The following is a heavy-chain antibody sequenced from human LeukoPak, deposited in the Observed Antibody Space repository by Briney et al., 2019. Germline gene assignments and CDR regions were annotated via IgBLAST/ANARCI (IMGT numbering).Heavy chain of an antibody. CDR2: INHSGST. CDR3: ARVLGAGLAVTTSDAFDI. D-gene: IGHD4-11*01. V-gene: IGHV4-34*01. CDR1: GGSFSGYY. J-gene: IGHJ3*02. Sequence: SETLSLTCAVYGGSFSGYYWSWIRQPPGKGLEWIGEINHSGSTNYNPSLKSRVTMSVDTSKNQFSLKLSSVTAADTAVYYCARVLGAGLAVTTSDAFDIWGQGTMVTVSS.